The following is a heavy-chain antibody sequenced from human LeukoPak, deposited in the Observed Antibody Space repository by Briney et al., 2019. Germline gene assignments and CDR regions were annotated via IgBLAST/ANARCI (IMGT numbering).Heavy chain of an antibody. CDR2: ITSNGRTT. J-gene: IGHJ4*02. CDR1: GFTFSSYA. Sequence: GGSLRLSCAASGFTFSSYAMHWVRQAPGKGLEYVSAITSNGRTTYYGNSVKGRFTISRDNSKNTLFLQMGSLRAEDMAVYYCARVFYDGGGNYYDCWGQGTLVTVSS. CDR3: ARVFYDGGGNYYDC. V-gene: IGHV3-64*01. D-gene: IGHD3-22*01.